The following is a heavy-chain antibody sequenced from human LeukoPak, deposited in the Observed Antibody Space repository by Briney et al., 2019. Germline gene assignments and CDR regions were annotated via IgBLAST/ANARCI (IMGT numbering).Heavy chain of an antibody. CDR2: LYSGGTS. J-gene: IGHJ4*02. D-gene: IGHD2-15*01. CDR1: GLTVSSAY. CDR3: ATHSGTYWYSFDY. V-gene: IGHV3-66*01. Sequence: GGSLRLSCAASGLTVSSAYMTWVRQAPGKGLEWVSILYSGGTSYYAGSVEGRFTISRDDSNNTLYLQLNNLRAEDTAVYYCATHSGTYWYSFDYWGQGSLVTVTS.